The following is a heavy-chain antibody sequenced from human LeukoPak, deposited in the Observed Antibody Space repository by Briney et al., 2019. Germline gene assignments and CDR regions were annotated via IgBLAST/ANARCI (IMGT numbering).Heavy chain of an antibody. CDR3: AKAYSYGSPYFDY. J-gene: IGHJ4*02. Sequence: PGRSLRLSCIASGFTFDDYAMHWVRQAPGKGLEWVSHISWNSGSIGYADSVKGRFTISGDNAKNSLYLQMNSLRAEDTALYYCAKAYSYGSPYFDYWGQGTLVTVSS. CDR2: ISWNSGSI. CDR1: GFTFDDYA. D-gene: IGHD5-18*01. V-gene: IGHV3-9*01.